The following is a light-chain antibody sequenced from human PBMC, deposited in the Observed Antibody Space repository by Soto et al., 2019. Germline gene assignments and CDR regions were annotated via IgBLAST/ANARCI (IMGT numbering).Light chain of an antibody. V-gene: IGLV2-14*03. CDR2: DVN. CDR3: SSYSFSTTVL. CDR1: SSDIGLYNY. J-gene: IGLJ2*01. Sequence: QSALAQPASVSGSPGQSITISCTGTSSDIGLYNYVSWYQQHPGEAPKLIIFDVNNRPSGVSNRFSGSKSGNTASLTISGLQAEDEGDYYCSSYSFSTTVLFGGGTK.